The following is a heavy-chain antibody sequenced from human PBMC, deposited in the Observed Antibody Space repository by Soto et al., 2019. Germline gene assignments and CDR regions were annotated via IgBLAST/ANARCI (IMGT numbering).Heavy chain of an antibody. CDR1: GFVVSETY. D-gene: IGHD2-15*01. V-gene: IGHV3-53*01. CDR3: ARYCGGGSCYPALGA. CDR2: TDSGGST. J-gene: IGHJ5*02. Sequence: EVQVVESGGGLIQPGGSLRLSCAVSGFVVSETYMSWVRQAPGRGLQWVSFTDSGGSTYYADSVKGRFTISRDSSRNTLDLQMNSLRVEDTAVYYCARYCGGGSCYPALGAWGQGTLVTVSS.